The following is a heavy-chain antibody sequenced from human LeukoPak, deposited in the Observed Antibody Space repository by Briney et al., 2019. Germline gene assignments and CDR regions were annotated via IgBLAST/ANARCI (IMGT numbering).Heavy chain of an antibody. CDR2: INTNTGNP. D-gene: IGHD4-23*01. J-gene: IGHJ6*02. Sequence: ASVKVSCKASGYTFTSYAMNWVRQAPGQGLEWMGWINTNTGNPTYAQGFTGRFVFSLDTSVSTAYLQISSLKAEDTAVYYCARDPTFYGGNGMDVWGQGTTVTVSS. V-gene: IGHV7-4-1*02. CDR1: GYTFTSYA. CDR3: ARDPTFYGGNGMDV.